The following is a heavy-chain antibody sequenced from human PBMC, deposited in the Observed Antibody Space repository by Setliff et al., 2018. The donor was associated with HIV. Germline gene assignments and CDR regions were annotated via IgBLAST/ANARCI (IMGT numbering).Heavy chain of an antibody. Sequence: SETLSLTCTVSGDSISSYFWSWIRQSPGKGLEWIGFRSTTGSTNYNPSLRSRVTISVDTSKNQFSLRLTSVTAADTAVYFCARDRHSSGLGSYGPWGPGILVTVSS. D-gene: IGHD3-10*01. J-gene: IGHJ5*02. CDR3: ARDRHSSGLGSYGP. V-gene: IGHV4-4*09. CDR1: GDSISSYF. CDR2: RSTTGST.